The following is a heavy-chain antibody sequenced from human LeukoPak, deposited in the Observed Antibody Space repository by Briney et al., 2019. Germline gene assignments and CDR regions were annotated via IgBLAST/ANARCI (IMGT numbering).Heavy chain of an antibody. CDR2: ISSSSSYI. D-gene: IGHD6-6*01. Sequence: GGSLRLSCAASGFTFSSYSMNWVRQAPGKGLEWVSSISSSSSYIYYADSVKGRFTISRDNAKNSLYLQRNSLRAEDTAVYYCARDRYSSSSVWFGPWGQGTLVTVSS. V-gene: IGHV3-21*01. J-gene: IGHJ5*02. CDR1: GFTFSSYS. CDR3: ARDRYSSSSVWFGP.